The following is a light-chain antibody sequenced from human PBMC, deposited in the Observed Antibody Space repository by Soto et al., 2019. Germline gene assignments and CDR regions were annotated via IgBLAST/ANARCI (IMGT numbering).Light chain of an antibody. V-gene: IGKV3-11*01. Sequence: EIVLTQSPATLSLSPGERATLSCRASQSVSSYLAWYQQKPGQAPRLLIYDASNRATGIPARFSGSGSGTDFTLTISSLEPQDFAVYYCQQRSNCPETFGQGTKV. CDR2: DAS. J-gene: IGKJ1*01. CDR3: QQRSNCPET. CDR1: QSVSSY.